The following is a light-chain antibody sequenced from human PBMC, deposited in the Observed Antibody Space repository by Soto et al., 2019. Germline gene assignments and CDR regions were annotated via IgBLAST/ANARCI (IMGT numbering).Light chain of an antibody. CDR2: EGS. Sequence: QSVLTQPASVSWSPGQSITISCTGTSNDVGSYNLVSWYQQHPGKAPKLMIYEGSKRPSGVSNRFSGSKSGNTASLTISGLQAEDEADYYCCSYAGSHYVFGNGTKVTVL. CDR3: CSYAGSHYV. V-gene: IGLV2-23*01. J-gene: IGLJ1*01. CDR1: SNDVGSYNL.